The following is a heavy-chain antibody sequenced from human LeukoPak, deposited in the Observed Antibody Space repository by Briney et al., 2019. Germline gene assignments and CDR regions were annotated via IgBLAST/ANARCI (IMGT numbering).Heavy chain of an antibody. CDR3: AKATPMAIYYFDY. V-gene: IGHV3-48*04. J-gene: IGHJ4*02. D-gene: IGHD5-18*01. CDR1: GFTFSSYS. Sequence: GGSLRLSCAASGFTFSSYSMNWVRQAPGKGLEWVSYISSSSSTIYYADSVKGRFTISRDNAKNSLYLQMNSLRAEDTAVYYCAKATPMAIYYFDYWGQGTLVTVSS. CDR2: ISSSSSTI.